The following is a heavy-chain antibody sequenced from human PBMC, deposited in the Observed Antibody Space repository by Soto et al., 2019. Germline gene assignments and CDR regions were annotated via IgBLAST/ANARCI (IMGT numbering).Heavy chain of an antibody. CDR1: WYSFSRYL. Sequence: GALKISRKGSWYSFSRYLIGWGRQMPGKGLEWMGIIYPGDSDTRYSPSFQGQVTISADKSISTAYLQWSSLKASDTAMYYCARGRDGYKQNDYWGQGTLVTVS. D-gene: IGHD5-12*01. J-gene: IGHJ4*02. CDR2: IYPGDSDT. CDR3: ARGRDGYKQNDY. V-gene: IGHV5-51*01.